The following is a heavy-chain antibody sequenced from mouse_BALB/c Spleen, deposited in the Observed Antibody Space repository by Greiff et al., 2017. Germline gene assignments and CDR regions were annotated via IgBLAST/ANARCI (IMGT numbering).Heavy chain of an antibody. V-gene: IGHV3-8*02. CDR3: AREGITTVLYWYFDV. D-gene: IGHD1-1*01. CDR1: GDSITSGY. Sequence: DVQLVESGPSLVKPSQTLSLTCSVTGDSITSGYWNWIRKFPGNKLEYMGYISYSGSTYYNPSLKSRISITRDTSKNQYYLQLNSVTTEDTATYYCAREGITTVLYWYFDVWGAGTTVTVSS. CDR2: ISYSGST. J-gene: IGHJ1*01.